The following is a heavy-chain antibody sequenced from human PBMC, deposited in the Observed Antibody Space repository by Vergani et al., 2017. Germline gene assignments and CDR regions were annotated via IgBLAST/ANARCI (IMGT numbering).Heavy chain of an antibody. J-gene: IGHJ3*02. Sequence: QVQLQESGPGLVKPSQTLSLTCTVSGGSISSGSYYWSWIRQPAGKGLEWIGRIYTSGSTNYNPSLKSRVTISVDTSKNQFSLKLSSVTAADTAVYYCAXWTPVATTTPPKDAFDIWGQGTMVTVSS. D-gene: IGHD5-12*01. CDR3: AXWTPVATTTPPKDAFDI. CDR1: GGSISSGSYY. V-gene: IGHV4-61*02. CDR2: IYTSGST.